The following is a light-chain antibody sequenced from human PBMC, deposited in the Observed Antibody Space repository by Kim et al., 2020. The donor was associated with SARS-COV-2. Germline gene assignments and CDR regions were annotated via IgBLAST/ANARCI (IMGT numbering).Light chain of an antibody. CDR1: SGHSSYA. CDR3: QTWDTGVRL. J-gene: IGLJ3*02. V-gene: IGLV4-69*01. CDR2: LDSDGSH. Sequence: QLVLTQSPSASASLGASVKLTCTLSSGHSSYAIAWHQQQPEKGPRFLMKLDSDGSHNKGDGIPDRFPGSSSGAERYLTISSLQSEDEADYYCQTWDTGVRLFGGGTQLTVL.